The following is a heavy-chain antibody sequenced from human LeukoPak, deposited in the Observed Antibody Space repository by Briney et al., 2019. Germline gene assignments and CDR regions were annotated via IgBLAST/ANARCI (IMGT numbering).Heavy chain of an antibody. V-gene: IGHV5-51*01. D-gene: IGHD3-22*01. Sequence: KVSCKGSGYSFTSYWISWVRQMPGKGLEWMGIIYPGDSDTRYSPSFQGQVTISADKSISTAYLQWSSLKASDTAMYYCARSSFGSGSSGYYYNYYMDVWGKGTTVTVSS. CDR2: IYPGDSDT. CDR3: ARSSFGSGSSGYYYNYYMDV. CDR1: GYSFTSYW. J-gene: IGHJ6*03.